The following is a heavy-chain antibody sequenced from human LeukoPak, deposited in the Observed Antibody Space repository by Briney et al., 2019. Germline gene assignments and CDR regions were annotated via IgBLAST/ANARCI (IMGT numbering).Heavy chain of an antibody. J-gene: IGHJ5*02. V-gene: IGHV3-23*01. CDR3: ARDPDPDIVVVPAARGDWFDP. D-gene: IGHD2-2*01. CDR2: ISGSGGST. CDR1: GFTFSSYA. Sequence: GGSLRLSCAASGFTFSSYAMSWVRQAPGKGLEWVSAISGSGGSTYYADSVKGRFTISRDNSKNTLYLQMNSLRAEDTAVYYCARDPDPDIVVVPAARGDWFDPWGQGTLVTVSS.